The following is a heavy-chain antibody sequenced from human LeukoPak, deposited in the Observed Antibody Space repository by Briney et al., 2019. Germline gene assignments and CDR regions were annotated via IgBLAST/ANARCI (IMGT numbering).Heavy chain of an antibody. CDR2: IYHSGST. CDR1: GGSISSGGYS. V-gene: IGHV4-30-2*01. Sequence: PSETLSLTCAAFGGSISSGGYSWSWIRQPPGKGLEWIGYIYHSGSTYYNPSLKSRVTISVDRSKNQFSLKLSSVTAADTAVYYCARGEGFFDYWGQGTLVTVSS. J-gene: IGHJ4*02. CDR3: ARGEGFFDY.